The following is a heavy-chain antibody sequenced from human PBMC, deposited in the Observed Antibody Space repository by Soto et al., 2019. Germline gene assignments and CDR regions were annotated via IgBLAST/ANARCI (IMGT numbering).Heavy chain of an antibody. Sequence: EVQLVESGGGLVQPGGSLRLSCAASGFTFSSYWMHWVRQAPGKGLVWVSRINGDGSSTNYADSVRGRFTIYRDNAKNTLYLQMNSLRAEDTAVYYCASKANTNSWFVGDYWGQRSLLTVS. CDR3: ASKANTNSWFVGDY. V-gene: IGHV3-74*01. CDR1: GFTFSSYW. J-gene: IGHJ4*02. CDR2: INGDGSST. D-gene: IGHD6-13*01.